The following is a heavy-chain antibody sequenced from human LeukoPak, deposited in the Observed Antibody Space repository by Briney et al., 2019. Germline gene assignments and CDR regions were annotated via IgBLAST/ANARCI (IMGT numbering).Heavy chain of an antibody. CDR2: VYYSGST. D-gene: IGHD2-15*01. J-gene: IGHJ6*02. V-gene: IGHV4-31*03. Sequence: SQTLSLTCTVSGGSISSGSYWWSWIRQHPEKGLEWIGYVYYSGSTYYNPSLKSRVSISVDTSKNQLSLTLTSVTAADTAVYYCARGHRSSSAYHCNAMDVWGQGTSVTVSS. CDR3: ARGHRSSSAYHCNAMDV. CDR1: GGSISSGSYW.